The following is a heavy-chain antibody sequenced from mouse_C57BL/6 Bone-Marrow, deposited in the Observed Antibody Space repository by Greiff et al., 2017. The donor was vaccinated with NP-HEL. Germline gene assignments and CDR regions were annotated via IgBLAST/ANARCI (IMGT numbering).Heavy chain of an antibody. CDR1: GFTFSDYG. D-gene: IGHD1-1*01. J-gene: IGHJ1*03. V-gene: IGHV5-17*01. CDR3: ASEPIYYGSRDWYFDV. Sequence: VQLVESGGGLVKPGGSLKLSCAASGFTFSDYGMHWVRQAPEKGLEWVAYISSGSSTIYYADTVKGRFTISRDNAKNTLFLQMTSLRSEDTAMYYCASEPIYYGSRDWYFDVWGTGTTVTVSS. CDR2: ISSGSSTI.